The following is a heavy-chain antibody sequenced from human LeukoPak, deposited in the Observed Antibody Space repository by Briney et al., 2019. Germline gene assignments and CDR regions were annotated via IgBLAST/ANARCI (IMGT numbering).Heavy chain of an antibody. CDR3: ATSVRYYYDSSGTIDAFDI. Sequence: ASVKVSCKASGYTFTSYYMHWVRQAPGQGLEWMGIINPSGGSTSYAQKFQGRVTMTEDTSTDTAYMELSSLRSEDTAVYYCATSVRYYYDSSGTIDAFDIWGQGTMVTVSS. D-gene: IGHD3-22*01. V-gene: IGHV1-46*01. J-gene: IGHJ3*02. CDR1: GYTFTSYY. CDR2: INPSGGST.